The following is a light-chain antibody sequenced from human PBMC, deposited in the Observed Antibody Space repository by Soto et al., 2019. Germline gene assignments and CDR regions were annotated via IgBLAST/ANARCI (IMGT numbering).Light chain of an antibody. J-gene: IGLJ1*01. V-gene: IGLV1-44*01. CDR1: NSNIGSKI. CDR2: STS. CDR3: AAWDDSLNGYV. Sequence: QSALTQPPSASGTPGQRVTISCSGSNSNIGSKIESWYQQVPGTAPKLLIYSTSQRPSGVPDRFSGSKSGTSASLAISGLQSEDEADYYCAAWDDSLNGYVFGTGTKVTVL.